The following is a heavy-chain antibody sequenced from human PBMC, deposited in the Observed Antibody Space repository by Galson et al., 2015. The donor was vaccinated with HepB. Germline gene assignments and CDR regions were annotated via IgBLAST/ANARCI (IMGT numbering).Heavy chain of an antibody. CDR2: IWYDGSNK. CDR3: ARDALRYFDWLLSYYYYYMDV. J-gene: IGHJ6*03. D-gene: IGHD3-9*01. Sequence: SLRLSCAASGFTFSSYGMHWVRQAPGKGLEWVAVIWYDGSNKYYADSVKGRFTISRDNSKNTLYLQMNSLRAEDTAVYYCARDALRYFDWLLSYYYYYMDVWGKGTTVTVSS. V-gene: IGHV3-33*01. CDR1: GFTFSSYG.